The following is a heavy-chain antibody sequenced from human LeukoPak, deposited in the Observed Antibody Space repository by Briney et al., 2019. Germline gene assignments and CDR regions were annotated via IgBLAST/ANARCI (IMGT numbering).Heavy chain of an antibody. CDR3: AKGQGDQQLVLYYFYHGMDV. CDR2: ISCSGGST. V-gene: IGHV3-23*01. D-gene: IGHD6-13*01. J-gene: IGHJ6*02. CDR1: GFTFSSYA. Sequence: GGSLRLSCAASGFTFSSYAMSWVRQAPGKGLEWVSAISCSGGSTYYADSVKGRFTISRDNSKNTLYLQANSLRAEDTAVYYCAKGQGDQQLVLYYFYHGMDVWGQGTTVIVSS.